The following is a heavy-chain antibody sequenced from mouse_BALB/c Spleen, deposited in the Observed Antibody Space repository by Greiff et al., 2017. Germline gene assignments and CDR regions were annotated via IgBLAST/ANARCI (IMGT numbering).Heavy chain of an antibody. CDR2: ISSGGSYT. CDR1: GFTFSSYA. V-gene: IGHV5-9-4*01. J-gene: IGHJ3*01. CDR3: ASLAWFAY. Sequence: EVQLQESGGGLVKPGGSLKLSCAASGFTFSSYAMSWVRQSPEKRLEWVAEISSGGSYTYYPDTVTGRFTISRDNAKNTLYLEMSSLRSEDTAMYYCASLAWFAYWGQGTLVTVSA.